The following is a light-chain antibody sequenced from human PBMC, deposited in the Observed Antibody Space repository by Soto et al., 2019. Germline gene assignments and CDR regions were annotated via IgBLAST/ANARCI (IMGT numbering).Light chain of an antibody. CDR2: EVS. J-gene: IGLJ2*01. CDR3: SSYAGSNNLV. V-gene: IGLV2-8*01. CDR1: SSDIGGYYY. Sequence: QSALTQPPSASGSPGQSVTISCTGTSSDIGGYYYVSWYQQHPGKAPKLMIYEVSKRPSGVPDRFSGSKSGNTASLTVSGLQAEAEADYYCSSYAGSNNLVFGGGTKLTVL.